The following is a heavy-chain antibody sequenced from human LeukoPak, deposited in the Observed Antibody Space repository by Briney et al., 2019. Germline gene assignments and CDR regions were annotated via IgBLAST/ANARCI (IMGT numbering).Heavy chain of an antibody. CDR2: IKQDGSEH. Sequence: PGGSLRPSCEASGFTFTSYWMSWVRQAPGKGLEWVANIKQDGSEHFYVDSVRGRFTISRDNPKTSLYLQMNSLRAEDTAVYYCAELGITMIGGVWGKGTTVTISS. CDR3: AELGITMIGGV. J-gene: IGHJ6*04. V-gene: IGHV3-7*01. D-gene: IGHD3-10*02. CDR1: GFTFTSYW.